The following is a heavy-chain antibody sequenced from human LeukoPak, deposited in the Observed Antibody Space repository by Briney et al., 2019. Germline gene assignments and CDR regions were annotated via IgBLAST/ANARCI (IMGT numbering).Heavy chain of an antibody. D-gene: IGHD2-15*01. CDR2: IYYSGST. J-gene: IGHJ6*03. Sequence: PSETLSLTCTVSGGSISSYHWSWIRQPPGKGLEWIGYIYYSGSTNYNPSLKSRVTISVDTSKNQFSLKLSSVTAADTAVYYCARHGPKQVVHYYYYYMDVWGKGTTVTVSS. CDR3: ARHGPKQVVHYYYYYMDV. V-gene: IGHV4-59*01. CDR1: GGSISSYH.